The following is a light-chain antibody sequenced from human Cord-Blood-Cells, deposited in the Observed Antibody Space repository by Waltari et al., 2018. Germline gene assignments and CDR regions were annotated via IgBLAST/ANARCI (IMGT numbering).Light chain of an antibody. CDR1: SLRRNY. CDR3: NSRDSSGNHLV. V-gene: IGLV3-19*01. Sequence: SSELTQDPAVSVVLGQTVRITCHGDSLRRNYATWDQQKAGQAPVLAIYGQNNRPSGIPDRFSGSSSGNTASLTITGAQAEDEADYYCNSRDSSGNHLVFGGGTKLTVL. J-gene: IGLJ3*02. CDR2: GQN.